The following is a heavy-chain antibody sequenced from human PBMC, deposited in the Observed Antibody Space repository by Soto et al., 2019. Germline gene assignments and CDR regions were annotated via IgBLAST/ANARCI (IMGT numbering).Heavy chain of an antibody. CDR2: TRNKANSYTT. J-gene: IGHJ6*02. D-gene: IGHD6-13*01. V-gene: IGHV3-72*01. CDR1: GFTFSDHY. CDR3: ARGSYSSWYWNYYYGMDV. Sequence: EVQLVESGGGLVQPGGSLRLSCAASGFTFSDHYMDWVRQAPGKGLEWVGRTRNKANSYTTEYAASVKGRFTISRDDSKNSLYLQMNSLKTEDTAVYYCARGSYSSWYWNYYYGMDVWGQGTTVTVSS.